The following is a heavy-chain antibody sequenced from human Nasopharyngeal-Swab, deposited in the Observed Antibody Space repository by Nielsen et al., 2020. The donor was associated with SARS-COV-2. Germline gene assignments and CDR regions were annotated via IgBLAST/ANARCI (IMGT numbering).Heavy chain of an antibody. V-gene: IGHV4-61*02. CDR2: IYTSGST. CDR1: GGSISSGSYY. J-gene: IGHJ6*02. CDR3: ARDFTQYGMDV. Sequence: SETLSLTCTVSGGSISSGSYYWSWIRQPAGKGLEWIGRIYTSGSTNYNPSLKSRVTISVGTSKNQFSLKLSSVTAADTAVYYCARDFTQYGMDVWGQGTTVTVSS.